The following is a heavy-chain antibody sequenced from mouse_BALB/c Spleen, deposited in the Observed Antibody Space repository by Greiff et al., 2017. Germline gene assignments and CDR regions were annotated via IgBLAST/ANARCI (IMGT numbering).Heavy chain of an antibody. CDR1: GFNIKDTY. Sequence: EVQLQQSGAELVKPGASVKLSCTASGFNIKDTYMHWVKQRPEQGLEWIGRIDPANGNTKYDPKVQGKATITTDTSTNTAYLQLSSLTSEATAVYYSASPPGFAYWGQGTLVTVSA. CDR3: ASPPGFAY. J-gene: IGHJ3*01. V-gene: IGHV14-3*02. CDR2: IDPANGNT.